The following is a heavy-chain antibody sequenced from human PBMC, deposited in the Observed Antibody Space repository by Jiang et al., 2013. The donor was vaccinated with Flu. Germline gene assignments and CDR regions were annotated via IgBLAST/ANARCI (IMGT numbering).Heavy chain of an antibody. J-gene: IGHJ4*02. CDR3: ATSSNFGYSSSWYRGTYYFDY. V-gene: IGHV4-39*01. CDR1: GGSISSSSYY. CDR2: IYYSGST. D-gene: IGHD6-13*01. Sequence: TLSLTCTVSGGSISSSSYYWGWIRQPPGKGLEWIGSIYYSGSTYYNPSLKSRVTISVDTSKNQFSLKLSSVTAADTAVYYCATSSNFGYSSSWYRGTYYFDYWGQGTLVTVSS.